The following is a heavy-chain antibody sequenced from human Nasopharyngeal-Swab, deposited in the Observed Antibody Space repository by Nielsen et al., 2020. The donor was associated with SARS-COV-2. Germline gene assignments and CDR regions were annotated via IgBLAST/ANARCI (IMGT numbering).Heavy chain of an antibody. CDR2: IYDSGST. Sequence: GSLRLSCTVSGGSISSSSYYWGWIRQPKGKGREWIGSIYDSGSTNHNPTLKSRVTISVDTTKNQFSLKLSSVTAADTAVYYCARGEIRYFDWLLQTDYYYSYGMDVWGQGTTVTVSS. V-gene: IGHV4-39*01. CDR1: GGSISSSSYY. CDR3: ARGEIRYFDWLLQTDYYYSYGMDV. J-gene: IGHJ6*02. D-gene: IGHD3-9*01.